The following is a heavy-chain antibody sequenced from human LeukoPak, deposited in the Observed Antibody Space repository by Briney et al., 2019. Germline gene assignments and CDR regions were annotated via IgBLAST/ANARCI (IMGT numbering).Heavy chain of an antibody. Sequence: ASVKVSCKASGCTFSSYAISWVRQAPGQGLEWMGGIIPIFGTANYAQKFQGRVTITADESTSTACMELSSLRSEDTAVYYCARDNANHDILTGYPDYWGQGTLVTVSS. CDR1: GCTFSSYA. CDR3: ARDNANHDILTGYPDY. J-gene: IGHJ4*02. V-gene: IGHV1-69*13. CDR2: IIPIFGTA. D-gene: IGHD3-9*01.